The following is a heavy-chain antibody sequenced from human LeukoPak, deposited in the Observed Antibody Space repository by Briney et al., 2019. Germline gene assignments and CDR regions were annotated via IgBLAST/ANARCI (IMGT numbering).Heavy chain of an antibody. D-gene: IGHD6-19*01. CDR3: ARVKPAGAWLGYFDY. J-gene: IGHJ4*02. V-gene: IGHV6-1*01. CDR1: GDSVSTNSAA. Sequence: SQTLSLTCAISGDSVSTNSAAWNWIRQSPSRGLEWLARTYFRSKWYNAYAVSAKGRITINPDTSKNLLSLQLNSVTAADTAVYYCARVKPAGAWLGYFDYWGQGTLVTVSS. CDR2: TYFRSKWYN.